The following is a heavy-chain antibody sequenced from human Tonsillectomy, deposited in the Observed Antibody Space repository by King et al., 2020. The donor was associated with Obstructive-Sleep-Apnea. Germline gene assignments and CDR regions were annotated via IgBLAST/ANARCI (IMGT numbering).Heavy chain of an antibody. CDR3: AKGPFDYDPFDY. Sequence: VQLVESGGGLVQPGGSLRLSFAASGFTFRSFAVMWVRQSPGKGLAWVSLISGNGGSTYYADSVKVRFSIYRDNSKNTADLQMNSLRAEDTAVYYCAKGPFDYDPFDYWGQGTLVTVSS. J-gene: IGHJ4*02. CDR1: GFTFRSFA. CDR2: ISGNGGST. D-gene: IGHD4/OR15-4a*01. V-gene: IGHV3-23*04.